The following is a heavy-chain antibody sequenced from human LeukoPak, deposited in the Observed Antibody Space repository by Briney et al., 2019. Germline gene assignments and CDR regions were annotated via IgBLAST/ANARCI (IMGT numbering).Heavy chain of an antibody. CDR2: IKQDGSKT. J-gene: IGHJ3*02. CDR1: GFTFNNYW. Sequence: PGGSLRLSCAASGFTFNNYWMSWVRQAPGKGLEWVANIKQDGSKTYYVDSVKGRFTTSRDNAKGSLYLQMNSLRAEDTAVYYCARKGGSGPPDAFDIWGQGTMVTVSS. CDR3: ARKGGSGPPDAFDI. D-gene: IGHD6-25*01. V-gene: IGHV3-7*01.